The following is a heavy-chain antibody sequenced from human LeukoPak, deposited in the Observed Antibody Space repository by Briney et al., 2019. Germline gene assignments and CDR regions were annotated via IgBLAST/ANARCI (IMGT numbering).Heavy chain of an antibody. CDR2: ISGSGGST. V-gene: IGHV3-23*01. D-gene: IGHD4-23*01. Sequence: GGSLRLSCAASGCTFSSYAMSWVRQAPGRGLEWVSAISGSGGSTYYADSVKGRFTISRDNSKNTLYLQMNSLRAEDTAVYYCAKWGPYYGGNSIHNPSYFDYWGQGTLVTVSS. CDR3: AKWGPYYGGNSIHNPSYFDY. CDR1: GCTFSSYA. J-gene: IGHJ4*02.